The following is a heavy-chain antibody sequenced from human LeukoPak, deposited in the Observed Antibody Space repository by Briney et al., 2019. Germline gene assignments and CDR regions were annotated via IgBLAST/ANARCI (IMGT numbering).Heavy chain of an antibody. J-gene: IGHJ4*02. CDR3: AREGKAARREFDY. V-gene: IGHV3-30*02. Sequence: GGSLRLSCAASGFTFRNYGMHWVRQAPGKGLEWVAFIRYDGSSEDYGDSVKGRFTMSRDNSKNTLDLQMNSLRPEDTAVYYCAREGKAARREFDYWGQGTLVTVSS. CDR1: GFTFRNYG. CDR2: IRYDGSSE. D-gene: IGHD6-6*01.